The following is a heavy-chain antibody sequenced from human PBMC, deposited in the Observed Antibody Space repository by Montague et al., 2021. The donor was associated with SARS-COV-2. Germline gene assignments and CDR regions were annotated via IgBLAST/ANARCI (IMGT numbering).Heavy chain of an antibody. CDR3: AKDWKSITIFGVVIMEPNWFDP. CDR1: GFTFSSYW. CDR2: IKQDGSEK. D-gene: IGHD3-3*01. Sequence: SLRLSCATSGFTFSSYWMSWVRQAPGKGLEWVANIKQDGSEKYYVDSVKGRFTISRDNAKNSLYLQMNSLRAEDTAVYYCAKDWKSITIFGVVIMEPNWFDPWGQGTLVTVSS. V-gene: IGHV3-7*03. J-gene: IGHJ5*02.